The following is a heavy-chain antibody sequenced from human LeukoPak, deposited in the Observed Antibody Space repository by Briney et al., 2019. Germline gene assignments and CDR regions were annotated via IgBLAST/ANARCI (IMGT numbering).Heavy chain of an antibody. CDR2: MNGEGTTI. J-gene: IGHJ4*02. D-gene: IGHD1-7*01. CDR3: ATARNFRFEY. V-gene: IGHV3-74*01. Sequence: GGSLRLSCATSGLTFRTTWMHWVRQAPGKGLMWVSRMNGEGTTIDYADSVKGRFTVSRDYAKNTLFLQMNNLRTEDTALYFCATARNFRFEYWGQGSLVVVSA. CDR1: GLTFRTTW.